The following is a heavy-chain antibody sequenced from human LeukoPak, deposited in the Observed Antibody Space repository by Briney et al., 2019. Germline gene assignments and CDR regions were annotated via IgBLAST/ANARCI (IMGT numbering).Heavy chain of an antibody. J-gene: IGHJ4*02. CDR2: ISSSGSTM. CDR1: GFXFSSYE. V-gene: IGHV3-48*03. D-gene: IGHD4-17*01. CDR3: ARVRVTVTTLDY. Sequence: GGSLRLSCAASGFXFSSYEVNWVRQAPGKGLEWVSYISSSGSTMYYADSVKGRFTVSRDNAKNSLFLQMNSPRAEDTAVYYCARVRVTVTTLDYWGQGALVTVSS.